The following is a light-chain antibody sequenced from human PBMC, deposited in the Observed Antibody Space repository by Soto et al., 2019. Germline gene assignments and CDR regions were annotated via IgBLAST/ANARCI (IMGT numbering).Light chain of an antibody. V-gene: IGKV3-20*01. Sequence: EVVLTQSPDTLPLSPGERATLSCRASQSVSINSLVWYQQKPGQAPRLLIYGASNRATGIPDRFSASGSGTDFTLTISRLEPEYFAMYYCQQYSSSWYTFGQGTKVEVK. CDR2: GAS. J-gene: IGKJ2*01. CDR3: QQYSSSWYT. CDR1: QSVSINS.